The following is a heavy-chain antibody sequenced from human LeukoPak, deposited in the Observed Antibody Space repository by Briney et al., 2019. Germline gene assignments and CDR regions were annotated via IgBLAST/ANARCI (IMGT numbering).Heavy chain of an antibody. J-gene: IGHJ3*02. D-gene: IGHD5-12*01. CDR2: IRYDGSNK. V-gene: IGHV3-30*02. CDR1: GFTFSDYY. CDR3: AKFGVDIVATHAFDI. Sequence: GGSLRLSCAASGFTFSDYYMSWVRQAPGKGLEWVAFIRYDGSNKYYADSVKGRFTISRDNSKNTLYLQMNSLRAEDTAVYYCAKFGVDIVATHAFDIWGQGTMVTVSS.